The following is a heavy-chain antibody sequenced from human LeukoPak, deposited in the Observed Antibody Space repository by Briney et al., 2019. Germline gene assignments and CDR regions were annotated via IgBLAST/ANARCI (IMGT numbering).Heavy chain of an antibody. D-gene: IGHD1-26*01. Sequence: PSGTLSLTCAVSGGSISSSNWWSWVRQPPGKGLEWIGEIYHSGSTNYNPSLKSRVTILVDKSKNQSSLKLSSVTAADTAVYYCARDKREPRYAFDIWGQGTMVTVSS. CDR2: IYHSGST. J-gene: IGHJ3*02. CDR3: ARDKREPRYAFDI. V-gene: IGHV4-4*02. CDR1: GGSISSSNW.